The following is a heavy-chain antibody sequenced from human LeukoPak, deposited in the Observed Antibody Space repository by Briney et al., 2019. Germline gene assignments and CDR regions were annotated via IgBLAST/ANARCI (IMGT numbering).Heavy chain of an antibody. J-gene: IGHJ4*02. Sequence: SETPSLTCAVYGGSFSGYYWSWIRQPPGKGLEWIGEINHSGSTNYNPSLKSRVTISVDTSKNQFSLKLSSVTAADTAVYYCARVGFWSGYHDFDYWGQGTLVTVSS. CDR3: ARVGFWSGYHDFDY. D-gene: IGHD3-3*01. CDR2: INHSGST. CDR1: GGSFSGYY. V-gene: IGHV4-34*01.